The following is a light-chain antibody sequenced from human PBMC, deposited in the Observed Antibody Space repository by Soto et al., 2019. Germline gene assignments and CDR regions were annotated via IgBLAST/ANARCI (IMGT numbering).Light chain of an antibody. CDR2: DAS. CDR1: QSVSSY. Sequence: EIVLTQSPATLSLSPGERATLSCRASQSVSSYLSWYQQKPGQAPRLLISDASNRATGIPARFTGSGSGTDFTLTISSLEPEDFAVYYCQQRANWLWTFGQVTKVEIK. CDR3: QQRANWLWT. V-gene: IGKV3-11*01. J-gene: IGKJ1*01.